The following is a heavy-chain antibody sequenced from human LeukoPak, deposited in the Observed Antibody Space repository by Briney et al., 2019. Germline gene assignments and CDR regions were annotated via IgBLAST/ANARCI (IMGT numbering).Heavy chain of an antibody. J-gene: IGHJ4*02. CDR2: ISYDGSNK. CDR1: GFTFSSYG. CDR3: ARHVHSSGWSTTRYFDL. Sequence: PGGSLRLSCAASGFTFSSYGMHWVRQAPGKGLEWVAVISYDGSNKYYADSVKGRFTISRDNSKNTLYLQMNSLRAEDTAVYYCARHVHSSGWSTTRYFDLWGQGTLVTVSS. V-gene: IGHV3-30*03. D-gene: IGHD6-19*01.